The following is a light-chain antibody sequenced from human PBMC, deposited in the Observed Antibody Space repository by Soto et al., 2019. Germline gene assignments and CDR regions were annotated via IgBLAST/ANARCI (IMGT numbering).Light chain of an antibody. CDR2: DVT. CDR3: QSYDISLHNYV. CDR1: SSDVGAYNY. J-gene: IGLJ1*01. Sequence: QSVLTQPASVSGPPGQSITISCTGTSSDVGAYNYVSWYQHHPGKAPRLVIYDVTNRPSGISDRFSGSKSGNTASLAITRLQAEDEADYYCQSYDISLHNYVFGTGTKVTVL. V-gene: IGLV2-14*01.